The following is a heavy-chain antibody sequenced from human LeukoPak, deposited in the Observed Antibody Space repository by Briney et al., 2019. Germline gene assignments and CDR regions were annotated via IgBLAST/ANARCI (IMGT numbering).Heavy chain of an antibody. CDR2: ISSSSSYI. D-gene: IGHD4-17*01. V-gene: IGHV3-21*01. J-gene: IGHJ4*02. Sequence: PRGSLRLSCAASGFTFSSYSMNWVRQAPGKGLEWVSSISSSSSYIYYADSVKGRFTISRDNAKNSLYLQMNSLRAEDTAVYYCARDHGDYFDYWGQGTMVTVSS. CDR3: ARDHGDYFDY. CDR1: GFTFSSYS.